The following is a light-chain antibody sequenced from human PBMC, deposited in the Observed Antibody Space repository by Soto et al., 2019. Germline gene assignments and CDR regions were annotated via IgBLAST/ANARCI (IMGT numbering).Light chain of an antibody. V-gene: IGKV3-20*01. J-gene: IGKJ2*01. Sequence: EIVLTQSPGTLSLSPGERATLSCRASQSVSSSYLAWYQQKPGQAPRLLIYGASIRATGIPDRFSGSGSGTDFTLSSSRLEPEDFAVYYCQQYGSSPPMYTFGQGTKLEIK. CDR3: QQYGSSPPMYT. CDR2: GAS. CDR1: QSVSSSY.